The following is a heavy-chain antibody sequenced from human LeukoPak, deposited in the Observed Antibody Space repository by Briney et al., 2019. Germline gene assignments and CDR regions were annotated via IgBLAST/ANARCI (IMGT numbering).Heavy chain of an antibody. J-gene: IGHJ4*02. V-gene: IGHV1-18*04. D-gene: IGHD1-26*01. Sequence: EASVKVSCKASGYTFTGYYMHWVRQAPGQGLEWMGWISAYNGNTNYAQKLQGRVTMTTDTSTSTAYMELSSLRSEDTAVYYCARGEISGTYYQGIFDYWGQGTLVTVSS. CDR1: GYTFTGYY. CDR2: ISAYNGNT. CDR3: ARGEISGTYYQGIFDY.